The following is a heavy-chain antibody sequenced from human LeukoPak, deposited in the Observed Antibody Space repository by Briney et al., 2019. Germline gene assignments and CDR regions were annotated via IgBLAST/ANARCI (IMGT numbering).Heavy chain of an antibody. Sequence: SETLSLTCTVSGGSISSYYWTWIRQPAGKGLEWIGRISSTGRVNYNPSLKSRVTMLLDTSKNHISLKLTSVTAADTAIYFCARTSETAMITLWGQGTLVTVSS. CDR3: ARTSETAMITL. CDR2: ISSTGRV. D-gene: IGHD5-18*01. V-gene: IGHV4-4*07. CDR1: GGSISSYY. J-gene: IGHJ4*02.